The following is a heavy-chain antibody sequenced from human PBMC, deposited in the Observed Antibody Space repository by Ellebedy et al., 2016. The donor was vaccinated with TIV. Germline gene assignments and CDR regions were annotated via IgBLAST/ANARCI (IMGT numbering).Heavy chain of an antibody. Sequence: GESLKISCAASGFTFSNYWIHWVRQAPGKGLVWLSRINRDGSSANYADSVKGRFSISRDNSKNTLYVKMNSLRAEDTAVYYCARGGRDQWLIDYWGQGTLVTVSS. CDR1: GFTFSNYW. V-gene: IGHV3-74*01. CDR3: ARGGRDQWLIDY. CDR2: INRDGSSA. J-gene: IGHJ4*02. D-gene: IGHD6-19*01.